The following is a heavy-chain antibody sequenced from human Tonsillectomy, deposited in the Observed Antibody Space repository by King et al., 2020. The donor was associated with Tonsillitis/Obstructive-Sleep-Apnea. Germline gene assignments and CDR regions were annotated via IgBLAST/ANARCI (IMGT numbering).Heavy chain of an antibody. V-gene: IGHV7-4-1*02. J-gene: IGHJ6*03. Sequence: QLVQSGSELKKPGASVKVSCKASGYTFTSYAMNWVRQAPGQGLEWMGWINTNTGNPTYAQGFTGRFVLSFETSVSTAYLQISSLTADDAAVYYCARGRGAAAGIAGYSYYYMDVWGTGTTVTVSS. CDR1: GYTFTSYA. D-gene: IGHD6-13*01. CDR2: INTNTGNP. CDR3: ARGRGAAAGIAGYSYYYMDV.